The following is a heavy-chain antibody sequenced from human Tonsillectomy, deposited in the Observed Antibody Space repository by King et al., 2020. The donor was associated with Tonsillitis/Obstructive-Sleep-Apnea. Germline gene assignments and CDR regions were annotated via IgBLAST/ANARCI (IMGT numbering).Heavy chain of an antibody. D-gene: IGHD4-11*01. Sequence: VQLVESGGGVVQPGGSLRLSCAASGFSFDDYAMHWVRQAPGKGLEWVSLISGGGGSKYYADSVKGRFTISRDNSKNSLYLQMNSLRNEDTALYYCAKGSGYSNWDGFAIWGQGTMVTVSS. J-gene: IGHJ3*02. CDR1: GFSFDDYA. CDR2: ISGGGGSK. CDR3: AKGSGYSNWDGFAI. V-gene: IGHV3-43*02.